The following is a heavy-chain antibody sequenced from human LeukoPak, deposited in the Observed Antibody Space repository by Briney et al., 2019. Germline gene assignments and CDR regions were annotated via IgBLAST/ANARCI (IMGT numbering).Heavy chain of an antibody. Sequence: SQTLSLTCAISGDSVSSNSAAWNWIRQSPSRGLEWLGSTYYRSKWYNDYAVSVKSRITINPDTSKNQFSLQLNSVTPEDTAVYYCARDRYYYGSGSSYYFDYWGQGTLVTVSS. D-gene: IGHD3-10*01. CDR2: TYYRSKWYN. V-gene: IGHV6-1*01. J-gene: IGHJ4*02. CDR1: GDSVSSNSAA. CDR3: ARDRYYYGSGSSYYFDY.